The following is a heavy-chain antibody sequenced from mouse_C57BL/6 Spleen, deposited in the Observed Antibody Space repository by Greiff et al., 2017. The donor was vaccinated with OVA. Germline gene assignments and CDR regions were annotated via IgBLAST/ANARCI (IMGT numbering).Heavy chain of an antibody. CDR2: INPNNGGT. CDR1: GYTFTDYY. V-gene: IGHV1-26*01. J-gene: IGHJ4*01. Sequence: VQLKQSGPELVKPGASVKISCKASGYTFTDYYMNWVKQSHGKSLEWIGDINPNNGGTSYNQKFKGKATLTVDKSSSTAYMELRSLTSEDSAVYYCAKGGSGDYYAMDYWGQGTSVTVSS. D-gene: IGHD3-2*02. CDR3: AKGGSGDYYAMDY.